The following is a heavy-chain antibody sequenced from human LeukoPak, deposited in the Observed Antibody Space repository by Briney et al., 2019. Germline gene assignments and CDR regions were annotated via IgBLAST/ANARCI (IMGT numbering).Heavy chain of an antibody. D-gene: IGHD3-10*01. J-gene: IGHJ6*04. CDR1: GFTFSSYW. Sequence: GGSLRLSCAASGFTFSSYWMSWVRQAPGKGLEWVANIKQDGSEKYYVDSVKGRFTISRDNAKNSLYLQMNSLRAEDTAVYYCARESVTMVRGVTYYGMDVWGKGTTVTVSS. V-gene: IGHV3-7*03. CDR2: IKQDGSEK. CDR3: ARESVTMVRGVTYYGMDV.